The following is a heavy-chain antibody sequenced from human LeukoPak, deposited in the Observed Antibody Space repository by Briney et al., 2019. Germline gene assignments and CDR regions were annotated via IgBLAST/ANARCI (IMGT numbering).Heavy chain of an antibody. D-gene: IGHD1-26*01. CDR1: GFTSNSFA. CDR2: ISGSAAST. V-gene: IGHV3-23*01. J-gene: IGHJ3*02. CDR3: AKSIGIVGAVPAFDI. Sequence: GGSLRLSCAASGFTSNSFAMNWVRQAPGKGLEWVLVISGSAASTYYTDSVEGRFTISRDNFKNTLYLQMNSLRAEDTAVYYCAKSIGIVGAVPAFDIWSQGTMVTVSS.